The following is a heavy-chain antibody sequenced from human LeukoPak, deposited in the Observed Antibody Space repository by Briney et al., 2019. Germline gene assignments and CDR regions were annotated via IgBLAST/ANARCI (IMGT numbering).Heavy chain of an antibody. CDR2: ISSSSSYI. J-gene: IGHJ4*02. Sequence: GGSLRLSCAASGLTFSSYSMNWVRQAPGKGLEWVSSISSSSSYIYYADSVKGRFTISRDNAKNSLYLQMNSLRAEDTAVYYCARDRGGWYVGERHFDYWGQGTLVTVSS. D-gene: IGHD6-19*01. V-gene: IGHV3-21*01. CDR1: GLTFSSYS. CDR3: ARDRGGWYVGERHFDY.